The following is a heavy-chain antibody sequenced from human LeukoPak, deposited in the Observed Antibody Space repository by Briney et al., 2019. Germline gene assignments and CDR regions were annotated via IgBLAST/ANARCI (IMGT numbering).Heavy chain of an antibody. CDR2: ISGSGGST. CDR3: AKAPIYYDTSGYYYFDH. Sequence: GGSLRLSCAASGFTFSSYAMSWVRQAPGKGLEWVSVISGSGGSTYYAYSVKGRLTISRDNSKNTLYLQMNSLRAEDTAVYYCAKAPIYYDTSGYYYFDHWGQGTLVTVSS. CDR1: GFTFSSYA. D-gene: IGHD3-22*01. J-gene: IGHJ4*02. V-gene: IGHV3-23*01.